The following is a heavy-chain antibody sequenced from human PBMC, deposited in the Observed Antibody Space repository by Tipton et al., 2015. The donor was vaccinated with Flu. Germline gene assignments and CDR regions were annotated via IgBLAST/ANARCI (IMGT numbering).Heavy chain of an antibody. Sequence: SLRLSCAASGFTFSTYNMNWVRQAPGRGLEWVSSISTSSSLIYYADSVKGRFTISRDNAKKSLYLQMNSLTAEDTAVYYCSRDGGWFDGMDVWGQGTTVTVSS. D-gene: IGHD3-10*01. V-gene: IGHV3-21*01. J-gene: IGHJ6*02. CDR2: ISTSSSLI. CDR1: GFTFSTYN. CDR3: SRDGGWFDGMDV.